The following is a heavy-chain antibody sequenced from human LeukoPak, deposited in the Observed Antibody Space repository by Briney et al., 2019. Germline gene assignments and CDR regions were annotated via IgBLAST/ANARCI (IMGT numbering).Heavy chain of an antibody. V-gene: IGHV4-34*01. CDR1: GVSFGDYY. D-gene: IGHD2-21*02. Sequence: SETLSLTCAVSGVSFGDYYWSWVRQTPGKGLEWIGEINHSGYTNDSPSLKSRVTLSIDTSRKQFSLNLRSVTVADTGIYYCTRMTAGHDYWGQGTLVTVSS. CDR3: TRMTAGHDY. CDR2: INHSGYT. J-gene: IGHJ4*02.